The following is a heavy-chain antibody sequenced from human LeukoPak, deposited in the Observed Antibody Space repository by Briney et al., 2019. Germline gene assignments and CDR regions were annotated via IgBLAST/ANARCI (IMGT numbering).Heavy chain of an antibody. CDR1: EFTFSTYS. Sequence: GGSLRLSCAASEFTFSTYSMNWVRQAPGKGLEWVSYISSSISTMYYADSVEGRFTISRDNAKTSLYLQMNSLRDEDTAIYYCARDLHGSPDWWGQGTLVTVSS. CDR2: ISSSISTM. V-gene: IGHV3-48*02. J-gene: IGHJ4*02. CDR3: ARDLHGSPDW. D-gene: IGHD2-2*03.